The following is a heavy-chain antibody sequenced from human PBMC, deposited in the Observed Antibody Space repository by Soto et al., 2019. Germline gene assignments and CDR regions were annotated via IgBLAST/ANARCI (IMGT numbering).Heavy chain of an antibody. CDR1: GFTFSDYY. J-gene: IGHJ5*02. D-gene: IGHD2-2*01. V-gene: IGHV3-11*01. CDR2: ISSSGSTI. CDR3: ARDQRGVVPAALVGWFDP. Sequence: LRLSCAASGFTFSDYYMSWIRQAPGKGLEWVSYISSSGSTIYYADSVKGRFTISRDNAKNSLYLQMNSLRAEDTAVYYCARDQRGVVPAALVGWFDPWGQGTLVTVSS.